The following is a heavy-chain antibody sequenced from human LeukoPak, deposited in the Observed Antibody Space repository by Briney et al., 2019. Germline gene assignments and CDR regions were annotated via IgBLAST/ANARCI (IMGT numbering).Heavy chain of an antibody. Sequence: SEPLSLTCAVYGGSFSGYYWSWTRQPPGKGLGWIGEIIHSGSTNYNPSLKSRVTISVDTSKNQFSLTLSSVPAADTAVYYWARGKVIATWLVRGDEWYFDLWGRGTLVTVSS. CDR2: IIHSGST. CDR1: GGSFSGYY. J-gene: IGHJ2*01. D-gene: IGHD6-19*01. CDR3: ARGKVIATWLVRGDEWYFDL. V-gene: IGHV4-34*01.